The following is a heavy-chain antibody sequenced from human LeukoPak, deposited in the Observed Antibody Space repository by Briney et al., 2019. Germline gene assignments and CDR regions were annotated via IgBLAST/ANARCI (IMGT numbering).Heavy chain of an antibody. J-gene: IGHJ4*02. CDR1: GFTFSSYA. Sequence: GRSLRLSCAASGFTFSSYAMHWVRQAPGKGLEWVAVISYDGSNKYYADSVKGRFTISRDNSKNTLYLQMNSLRAEDTAVYYCARAPVWFGEWFFDYWGQGTLVTVSS. CDR2: ISYDGSNK. D-gene: IGHD3-10*01. CDR3: ARAPVWFGEWFFDY. V-gene: IGHV3-30-3*01.